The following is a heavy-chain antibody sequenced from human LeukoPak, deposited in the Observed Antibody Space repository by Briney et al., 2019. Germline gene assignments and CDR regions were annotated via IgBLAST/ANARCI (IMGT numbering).Heavy chain of an antibody. CDR2: ISAYNGNT. CDR1: GSTFTSYG. CDR3: AREGIYSSGWYQWDY. V-gene: IGHV1-18*01. D-gene: IGHD6-19*01. Sequence: ASVKVSCKASGSTFTSYGISWVRQAPGQGLEWMGWISAYNGNTNYAQKLQGRVTMTTDTSTSTAYMELRSLRSDDTAVYYCAREGIYSSGWYQWDYWGQGTLVTVSS. J-gene: IGHJ4*02.